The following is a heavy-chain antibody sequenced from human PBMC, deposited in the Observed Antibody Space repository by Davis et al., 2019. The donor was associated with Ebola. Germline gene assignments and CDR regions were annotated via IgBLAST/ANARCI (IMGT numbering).Heavy chain of an antibody. D-gene: IGHD1-26*01. Sequence: GSLRLPCAVSGFTFDDYAMHWVRQSPGKGLEWVSGISWNSGSIGYADSVKGRFTISRDNAKNSLYLQMNSLRAEDTALYYCAKDIGDLQYSGSFGGMDVWGQGTTVTVSS. CDR1: GFTFDDYA. V-gene: IGHV3-9*01. J-gene: IGHJ6*02. CDR3: AKDIGDLQYSGSFGGMDV. CDR2: ISWNSGSI.